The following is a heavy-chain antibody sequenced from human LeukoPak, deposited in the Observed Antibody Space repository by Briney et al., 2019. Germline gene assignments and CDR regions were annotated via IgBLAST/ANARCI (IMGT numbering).Heavy chain of an antibody. V-gene: IGHV1-2*02. CDR1: GYTFTSYD. CDR2: INPNSGGT. Sequence: ASVKVSCKASGYTFTSYDINWVRQATGQGLEWMGWINPNSGGTNYAQKFQGRVTMTRDTSISTAYMELSRLRSDDTAVYYCARESGIAAAGMPTYAFDIWGQGTMVTVSS. J-gene: IGHJ3*02. CDR3: ARESGIAAAGMPTYAFDI. D-gene: IGHD6-13*01.